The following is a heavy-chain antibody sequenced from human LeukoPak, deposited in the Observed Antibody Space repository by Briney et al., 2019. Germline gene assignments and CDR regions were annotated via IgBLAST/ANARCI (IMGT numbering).Heavy chain of an antibody. Sequence: SETLSLTCAISGGSISTYYWSWIRQPPGKGLEWIGYIYYSGSTNYSPSLKSRVTISVKTSKNQFSLKLSSVTAADTAVYYCARCGSGSLGAFDIWGQGTMVTVSS. CDR1: GGSISTYY. D-gene: IGHD3-10*01. V-gene: IGHV4-59*08. J-gene: IGHJ3*02. CDR2: IYYSGST. CDR3: ARCGSGSLGAFDI.